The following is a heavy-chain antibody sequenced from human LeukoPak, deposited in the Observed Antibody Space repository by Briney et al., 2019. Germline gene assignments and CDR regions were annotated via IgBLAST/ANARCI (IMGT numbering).Heavy chain of an antibody. Sequence: GSLRLSCAASGFTFSNSAMSWVRQPPGKGLQWVSSISAGGRTYYADSMKGRFTISRDNSENTLYLQMNSLRADDTAVYYCTKAPGGLFYYWGQGTLVTVSS. CDR3: TKAPGGLFYY. D-gene: IGHD3-10*01. V-gene: IGHV3-23*01. CDR2: ISAGGRT. J-gene: IGHJ4*02. CDR1: GFTFSNSA.